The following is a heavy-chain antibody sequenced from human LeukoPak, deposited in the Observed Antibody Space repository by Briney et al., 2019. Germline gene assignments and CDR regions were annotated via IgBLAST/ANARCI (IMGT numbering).Heavy chain of an antibody. CDR1: GGPFDSHY. CDR3: ARGVAVGGTTHFDP. D-gene: IGHD6-13*01. V-gene: IGHV4-59*08. CDR2: IYNSGSA. J-gene: IGHJ5*02. Sequence: PSETLSLTCTVSGGPFDSHYWTWIRQPPGKGLEWIAFIYNSGSAVYSPSLRSRVTMSVDRSKRQFSLNLSSVTAADTAVYYCARGVAVGGTTHFDPWGQGTLVTVSS.